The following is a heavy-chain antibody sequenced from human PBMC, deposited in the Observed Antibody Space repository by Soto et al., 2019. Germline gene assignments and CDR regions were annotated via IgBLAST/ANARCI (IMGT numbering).Heavy chain of an antibody. J-gene: IGHJ4*02. CDR3: ARSGDNYNLLDY. D-gene: IGHD1-1*01. CDR1: GFTFSSYA. Sequence: EVQLLESGGGLVQPGGSLRLSCAASGFTFSSYAMSWVRQAPGKGLEWVSGIDGSGRNTYYADSVKGRFTISRDNSKNTLSVQMDSLRVEDTALYYCARSGDNYNLLDYWGQGTPVTVSS. V-gene: IGHV3-23*01. CDR2: IDGSGRNT.